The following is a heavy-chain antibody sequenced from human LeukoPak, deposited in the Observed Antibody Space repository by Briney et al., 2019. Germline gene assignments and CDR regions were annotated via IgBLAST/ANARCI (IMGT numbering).Heavy chain of an antibody. J-gene: IGHJ1*01. CDR3: VTDGGQLPYYFTY. D-gene: IGHD3/OR15-3a*01. CDR2: IKNRNPGGTR. CDR1: GFIFSDGR. V-gene: IGHV3-15*01. Sequence: GGPLRLFCGASGFIFSDGRIHWPRQSRRGARVWGGYIKNRNPGGTRDYAAPVKGRFTISRDDSRDTLYLQMNSLKTEDTAVYYCVTDGGQLPYYFTYWGQGTLVTVSS.